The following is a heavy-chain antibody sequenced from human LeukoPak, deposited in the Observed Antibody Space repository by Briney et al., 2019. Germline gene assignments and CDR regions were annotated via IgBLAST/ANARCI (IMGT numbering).Heavy chain of an antibody. CDR2: IYSGGST. J-gene: IGHJ6*03. CDR3: ARAPYGNYYYYYMDV. CDR1: GFTVSGNY. V-gene: IGHV3-53*01. D-gene: IGHD3-10*01. Sequence: GGSLRLSCAASGFTVSGNYMSWVRQAPGKGLEWVSIIYSGGSTYYADSVQGRFTISRDNSKNTLYLQMNSLRAEDTAVYYCARAPYGNYYYYYMDVWGKGTTVTVSS.